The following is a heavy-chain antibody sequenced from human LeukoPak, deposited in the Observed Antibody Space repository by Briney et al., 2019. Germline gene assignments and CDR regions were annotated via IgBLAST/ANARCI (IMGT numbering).Heavy chain of an antibody. CDR1: GDSLSLYY. V-gene: IGHV4-59*08. J-gene: IGHJ4*02. CDR3: ARHTGQRRTGAISPNFDY. D-gene: IGHD7-27*01. CDR2: IEYSGST. Sequence: SETLSLTCTVSGDSLSLYYWSWIRQPPGKGLEWIGYIEYSGSTNYNPALKSRVTQLVDTSKNQFSLKLSSVTAADTAVYYCARHTGQRRTGAISPNFDYWGQGTLVTVSS.